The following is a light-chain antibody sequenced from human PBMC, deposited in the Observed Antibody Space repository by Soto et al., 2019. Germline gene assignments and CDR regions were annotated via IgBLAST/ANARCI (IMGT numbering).Light chain of an antibody. CDR2: KAS. V-gene: IGKV1-5*03. CDR1: QSISSW. Sequence: DIQMTQSPSTLSASVGDRVTITCRASQSISSWLAWYQQKPGKAPKLLIYKASSLESGVPSRFSGSGSGTDFTLTISSLRPDDFATYYCQQYNSYPTFGGGTKVEIK. J-gene: IGKJ4*01. CDR3: QQYNSYPT.